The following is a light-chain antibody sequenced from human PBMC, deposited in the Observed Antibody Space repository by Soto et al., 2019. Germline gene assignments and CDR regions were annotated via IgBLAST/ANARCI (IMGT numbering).Light chain of an antibody. V-gene: IGKV3-20*01. Sequence: EIVLTHSPGTLSLSPGERATLSCRASQCVSSSYLAWYQQKLGQAPRLLIYGASSRATGIPVRFSGSGSGTDFTLTISRLEPEEFAVYYCQQYGSSLWTFGQGTKVEIK. CDR3: QQYGSSLWT. CDR1: QCVSSSY. J-gene: IGKJ1*01. CDR2: GAS.